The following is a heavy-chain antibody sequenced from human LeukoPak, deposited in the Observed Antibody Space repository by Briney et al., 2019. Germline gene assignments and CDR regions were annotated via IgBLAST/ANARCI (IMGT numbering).Heavy chain of an antibody. CDR3: AKDRVGGSYYGDAFDI. CDR1: GFTFSSYA. J-gene: IGHJ3*02. V-gene: IGHV3-23*01. CDR2: ITESGAYT. D-gene: IGHD1-26*01. Sequence: GGSLRLSCAASGFTFSSYAMSWVRQAPGKGLGWVSAITESGAYTYYADSVKGRFTISRDNSKNTVYLQMNSLRAEDTAVYYCAKDRVGGSYYGDAFDIWGQGTMVTVSS.